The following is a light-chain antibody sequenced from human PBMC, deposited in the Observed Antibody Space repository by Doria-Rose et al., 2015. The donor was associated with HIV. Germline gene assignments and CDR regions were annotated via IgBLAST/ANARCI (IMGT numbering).Light chain of an antibody. J-gene: IGLJ3*02. CDR1: SLRSYY. Sequence: AVTQEPAVSVALGQTVRITCQGDSLRSYYAGWYQQKPGQAPILVIYGKTNRPSGIPDRFSGSSSGNTASLTITGAQAEDEADYYCNSRDSSGNHWLFGGGTKLTVL. V-gene: IGLV3-19*01. CDR2: GKT. CDR3: NSRDSSGNHWL.